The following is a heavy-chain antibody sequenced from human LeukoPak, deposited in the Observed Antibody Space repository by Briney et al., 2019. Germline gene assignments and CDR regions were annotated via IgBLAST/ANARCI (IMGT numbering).Heavy chain of an antibody. D-gene: IGHD3-10*01. CDR3: AKVGRFGELFD. V-gene: IGHV3-74*01. CDR1: GFTFSSYW. Sequence: PGGSLRLSCAASGFTFSSYWMHWVRQAPGKGLVWVSRINSDGSSTSYADSVKGRFTISRDNAKNTLYLQMNSLRAEDTAVYYCAKVGRFGELFDWGQGTLVTVSS. CDR2: INSDGSST. J-gene: IGHJ4*02.